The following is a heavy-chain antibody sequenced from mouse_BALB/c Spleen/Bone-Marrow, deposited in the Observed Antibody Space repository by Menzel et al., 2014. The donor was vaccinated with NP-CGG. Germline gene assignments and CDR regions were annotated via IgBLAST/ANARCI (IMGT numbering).Heavy chain of an antibody. CDR2: ISNGGGST. V-gene: IGHV5-12-2*01. J-gene: IGHJ2*01. CDR1: GFTFSSYT. Sequence: DVKLVESGGGLVQPGGSLKLSCAASGFTFSSYTMSWVRQTPEKRLEWVAYISNGGGSTYYPDTVKGRFTISRDNAKNPLCLQMSSLKSEDTAMYYCARQIYFPYFDYWGQGTTLTVSS. CDR3: ARQIYFPYFDY. D-gene: IGHD2-1*01.